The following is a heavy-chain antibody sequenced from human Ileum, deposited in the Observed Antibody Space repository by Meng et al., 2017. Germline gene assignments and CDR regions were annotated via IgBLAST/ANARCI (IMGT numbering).Heavy chain of an antibody. V-gene: IGHV6-1*01. CDR2: TYYRSKCYY. Sequence: LPRSGPGLFTPSQSIFLLCVSSGDSLSSPCAAWNWFTQSALGGLEWLGRTYYRSKCYYEYAVSVKSRISVNPDTSQNQFSLQLNSVTPEDTAVYFCARENSGWFFWGQGALVAVSS. D-gene: IGHD6-19*01. J-gene: IGHJ4*02. CDR3: ARENSGWFF. CDR1: GDSLSSPCAA.